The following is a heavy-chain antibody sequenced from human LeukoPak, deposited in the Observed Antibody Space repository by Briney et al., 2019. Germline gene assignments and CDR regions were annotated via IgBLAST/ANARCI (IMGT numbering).Heavy chain of an antibody. D-gene: IGHD1-26*01. J-gene: IGHJ4*02. V-gene: IGHV4-39*01. CDR2: IYYSGST. Sequence: SETLSLTCTVSGGSISSTSSYWGWIRQPPGKGLEWIATIYYSGSTYYNASLKSRITIAVDTSKSQFSLKLSSVTAADTAVYYCATSSGSYYYWGQGTLVTVSS. CDR1: GGSISSTSSY. CDR3: ATSSGSYYY.